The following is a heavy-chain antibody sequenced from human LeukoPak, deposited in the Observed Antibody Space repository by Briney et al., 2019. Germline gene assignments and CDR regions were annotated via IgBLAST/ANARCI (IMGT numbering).Heavy chain of an antibody. D-gene: IGHD2-2*01. Sequence: GGSLRLSCAASGFTFSSYSMNWVRQAPGKGLEWVSSISSSSSYIYYADSVKGRFTISRDNAKNSLYLQMNSLRAEDTAVYYCASYSFYCSSTSCFNWFDPWGQGTLVTVSS. CDR3: ASYSFYCSSTSCFNWFDP. J-gene: IGHJ5*02. V-gene: IGHV3-21*01. CDR1: GFTFSSYS. CDR2: ISSSSSYI.